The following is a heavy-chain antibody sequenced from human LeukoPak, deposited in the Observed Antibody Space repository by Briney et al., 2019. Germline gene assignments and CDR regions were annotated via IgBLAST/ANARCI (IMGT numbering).Heavy chain of an antibody. D-gene: IGHD6-19*01. CDR2: ISAYNGNT. V-gene: IGHV1-18*01. CDR1: GYTFTSYG. Sequence: ASVKVSCKASGYTFTSYGISWVRQAPGQGLEWMGWISAYNGNTNYAQKLQGRVTMTTDTSTSTAYMELRSLRSDDTAVHYCARDRPYSSGWRDEITFDYWGQGTLVTVSS. J-gene: IGHJ4*02. CDR3: ARDRPYSSGWRDEITFDY.